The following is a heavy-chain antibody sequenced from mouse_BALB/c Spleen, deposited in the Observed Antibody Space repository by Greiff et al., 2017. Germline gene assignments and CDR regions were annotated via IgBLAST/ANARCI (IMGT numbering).Heavy chain of an antibody. Sequence: VQGVESGPGLVAPSQSLSITCTVSGFSLTSYGVHWVRQPPGKGLEWLGVIWAGGSTNYNSALMSRLSISKDNSKSQVFLKMNSLQTDDTAMYYCARDHDYGAMDYWGQGTSVTVSS. J-gene: IGHJ4*01. CDR1: GFSLTSYG. CDR2: IWAGGST. V-gene: IGHV2-9*02. CDR3: ARDHDYGAMDY.